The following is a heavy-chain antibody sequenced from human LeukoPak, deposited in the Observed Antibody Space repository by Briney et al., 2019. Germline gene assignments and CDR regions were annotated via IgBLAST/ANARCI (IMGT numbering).Heavy chain of an antibody. J-gene: IGHJ4*02. CDR1: GFTFSSYA. V-gene: IGHV3-23*01. Sequence: PGASLRLSCAASGFTFSSYAMSWVRQAPGKGLEWVSAISGSGGSTYYADSVKGRFTISRDNSKNTLYLRMNSLRAEDTAVYYCAKDPWDYYDSSGYYCWGQGTLVTVSS. CDR3: AKDPWDYYDSSGYYC. CDR2: ISGSGGST. D-gene: IGHD3-22*01.